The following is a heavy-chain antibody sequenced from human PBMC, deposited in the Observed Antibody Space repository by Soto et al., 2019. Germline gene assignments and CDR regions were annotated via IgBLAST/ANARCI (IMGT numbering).Heavy chain of an antibody. CDR3: ASGGIAARVDV. CDR1: GGSISSYN. V-gene: IGHV4-59*01. Sequence: PSETLSLTCTVSGGSISSYNWSWIRQPPGKGLEWIGYIYYSGSTNYNPSPKSRVTISVDTSTNQIPLTLSSVTAADTAVYYCASGGIAARVDVWGQGTTVTVSS. D-gene: IGHD6-6*01. CDR2: IYYSGST. J-gene: IGHJ6*02.